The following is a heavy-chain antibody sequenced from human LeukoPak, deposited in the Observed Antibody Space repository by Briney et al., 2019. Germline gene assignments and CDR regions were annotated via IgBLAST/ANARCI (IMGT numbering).Heavy chain of an antibody. CDR3: ARGGVPYYYYYMDV. J-gene: IGHJ6*03. Sequence: ASVKVSCKASGYSFTYHYMHWLRQAPGQGLEWIGIINPSDGSTTYAQKFQGRVTMTRDMSTSTVYMELSSLRSEDTAVYYCARGGVPYYYYYMDVWGKGTTVTISS. CDR2: INPSDGST. CDR1: GYSFTYHY. V-gene: IGHV1-46*01. D-gene: IGHD1-26*01.